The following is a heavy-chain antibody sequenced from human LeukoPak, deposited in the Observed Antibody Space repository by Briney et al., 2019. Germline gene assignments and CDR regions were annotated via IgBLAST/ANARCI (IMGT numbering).Heavy chain of an antibody. V-gene: IGHV3-23*01. Sequence: GGSLRLSCAASGFTSSSYGMSWVRQAPGKGLEWVSAISGSGGSTYYADSVKGRFTISRDNSKNTLYLQMNSLRAEDTAVYYCAKVAIYCSGGSCYWWSDPWGQGTLVTVSS. D-gene: IGHD2-15*01. CDR3: AKVAIYCSGGSCYWWSDP. J-gene: IGHJ5*02. CDR2: ISGSGGST. CDR1: GFTSSSYG.